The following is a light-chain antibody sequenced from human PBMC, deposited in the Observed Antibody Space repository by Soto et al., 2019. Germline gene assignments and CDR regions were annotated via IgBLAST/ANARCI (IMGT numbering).Light chain of an antibody. CDR2: DVS. V-gene: IGLV2-14*01. CDR1: SSDVGGYNY. J-gene: IGLJ1*01. CDR3: SSYTSSSTLGV. Sequence: QSVLTQPASVSGSPGQSITISCTGTSSDVGGYNYVSWYQQHPGKAPKLMIYDVSNRPSGVSNRFSGSKPGNTASPTISGLQAEDEADYYCSSYTSSSTLGVFGTGTKVTVL.